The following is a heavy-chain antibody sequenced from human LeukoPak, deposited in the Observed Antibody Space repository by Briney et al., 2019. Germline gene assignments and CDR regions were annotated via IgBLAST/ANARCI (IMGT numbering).Heavy chain of an antibody. D-gene: IGHD6-19*01. J-gene: IGHJ4*02. Sequence: SETLSLTCTVSGGSISSYYWSRIRQPPGKGLEWIGYIYYSGSTNYNPSLKSRVTISVDTSKNQFSLKLSSVTAADTAVYYCARALYSNGPPNPLDYWGQGTLVTVSS. CDR2: IYYSGST. CDR3: ARALYSNGPPNPLDY. V-gene: IGHV4-59*12. CDR1: GGSISSYY.